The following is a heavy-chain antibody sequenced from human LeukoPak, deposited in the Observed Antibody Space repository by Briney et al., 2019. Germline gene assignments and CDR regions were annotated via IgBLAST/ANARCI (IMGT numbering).Heavy chain of an antibody. CDR1: GFTFSNAW. CDR3: TTTGEGYSSGWYYFDY. Sequence: EGSLRLSCAASGFTFSNAWMSWVRQAPGKGLEWVGRIKSKTDGGTTDYAAPVKGRFTISRDDSKNTLYLQMNSLKTEDTAVYYYTTTGEGYSSGWYYFDYWGQGTLVTVSS. D-gene: IGHD6-19*01. J-gene: IGHJ4*02. V-gene: IGHV3-15*01. CDR2: IKSKTDGGTT.